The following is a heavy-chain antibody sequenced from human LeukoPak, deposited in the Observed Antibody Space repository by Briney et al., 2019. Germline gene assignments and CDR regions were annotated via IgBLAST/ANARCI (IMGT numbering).Heavy chain of an antibody. CDR1: GGTFSSYA. Sequence: VASVKVSCKASGGTFSSYAISWVRQAPGQGLEWMGGIIPIFGTANYAQKFQGRVTMTRDTSTSTVYMELSSLRSEDTAVYYCARDVVVVPAAILSFRVGWFDPWGQGTLVTVSS. V-gene: IGHV1-69*05. D-gene: IGHD2-2*01. J-gene: IGHJ5*02. CDR2: IIPIFGTA. CDR3: ARDVVVVPAAILSFRVGWFDP.